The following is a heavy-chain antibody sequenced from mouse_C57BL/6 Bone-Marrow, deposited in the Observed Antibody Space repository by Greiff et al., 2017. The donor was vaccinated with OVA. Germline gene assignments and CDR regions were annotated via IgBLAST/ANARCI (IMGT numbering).Heavy chain of an antibody. D-gene: IGHD1-1*01. CDR3: TYYGSSYFHWYFDV. Sequence: VQLQQSGAELVRPGASVTLSCKASGYTFTDYEMHWVKQTPVHGLEWIGAIDPETGGTAYNQKFKGKAILTADKSSSTAYMELRSLTSEDSAVYYCTYYGSSYFHWYFDVWAQGPRSPSPQ. J-gene: IGHJ1*03. CDR1: GYTFTDYE. CDR2: IDPETGGT. V-gene: IGHV1-15*01.